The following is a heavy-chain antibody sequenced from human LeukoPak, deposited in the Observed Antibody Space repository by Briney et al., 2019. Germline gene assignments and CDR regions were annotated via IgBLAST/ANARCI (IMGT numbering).Heavy chain of an antibody. J-gene: IGHJ2*01. Sequence: GGSLRLSCAAFGFSVSANYMSWVRQAPGKGLEWVSVIYGGGDTYYADSVKGRFTISRDNSKNTLFLQMNSLRAEDTAVYYCARDYYVSGTHHRYFDLWGRGTLVTVSS. V-gene: IGHV3-53*01. CDR1: GFSVSANY. D-gene: IGHD3-10*01. CDR3: ARDYYVSGTHHRYFDL. CDR2: IYGGGDT.